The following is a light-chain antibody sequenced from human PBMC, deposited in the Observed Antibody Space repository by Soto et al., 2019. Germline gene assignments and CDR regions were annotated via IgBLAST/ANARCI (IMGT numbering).Light chain of an antibody. Sequence: QSALTQPASVSGSPGQSITISCTGTSSDVGTYNLVSWYQQHPGKAPKLMVYEGTKRPLGVSNRFSGSKSGNTASLTISGLQAEDEADYYCCSYVGSSTYVFGTGTKV. V-gene: IGLV2-23*01. J-gene: IGLJ1*01. CDR3: CSYVGSSTYV. CDR2: EGT. CDR1: SSDVGTYNL.